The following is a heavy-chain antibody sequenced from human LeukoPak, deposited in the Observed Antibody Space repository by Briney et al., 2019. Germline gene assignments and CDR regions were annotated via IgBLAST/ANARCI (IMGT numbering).Heavy chain of an antibody. V-gene: IGHV1-2*02. CDR1: GYTFTGYY. D-gene: IGHD2-8*02. Sequence: ASVKVPCKASGYTFTGYYIHWVRQAPGQGLEWMGWINPNSGGTSYAQKFQGRVTMTRDTSITTAYMELSGLRFDDTAVYYCARVFYCSGGICYLNSWGQGTLVTVSS. J-gene: IGHJ4*02. CDR3: ARVFYCSGGICYLNS. CDR2: INPNSGGT.